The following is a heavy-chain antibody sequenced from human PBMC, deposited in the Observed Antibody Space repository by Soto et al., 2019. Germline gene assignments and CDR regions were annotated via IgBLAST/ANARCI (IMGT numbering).Heavy chain of an antibody. Sequence: KTSEPLSLTCSVSGDSISNLDYFWAWIRQPPGQALEYIGYIYKSATTYYNPSFESRVAISVDTSKSQFSLNVTSVTAADTAVYFCARGRYCLTGRCFPNWFDSWGQGALVTVSS. V-gene: IGHV4-30-4*01. D-gene: IGHD7-27*01. J-gene: IGHJ5*01. CDR2: IYKSATT. CDR1: GDSISNLDYF. CDR3: ARGRYCLTGRCFPNWFDS.